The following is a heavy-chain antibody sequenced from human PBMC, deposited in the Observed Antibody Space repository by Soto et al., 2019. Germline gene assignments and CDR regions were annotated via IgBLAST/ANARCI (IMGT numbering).Heavy chain of an antibody. V-gene: IGHV3-30-3*01. Sequence: QVQLVESGGGVVQPGRSLRLSCAASGFTFSSYAMHWVRQAPGKGLEWVAVISYDGSNKYYADSVKGRFTISRDNSKNTLCLQMNSLRAEDTAVYYCARESGRWLQKGFDYWGQGTLVTVSS. J-gene: IGHJ4*02. D-gene: IGHD3-10*01. CDR2: ISYDGSNK. CDR3: ARESGRWLQKGFDY. CDR1: GFTFSSYA.